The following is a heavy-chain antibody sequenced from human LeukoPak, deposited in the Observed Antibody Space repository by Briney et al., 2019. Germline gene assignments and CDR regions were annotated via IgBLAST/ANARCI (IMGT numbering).Heavy chain of an antibody. D-gene: IGHD3-16*02. Sequence: ASVKVSCKASGYTFTSYDINWVRQATGQGLEWMGWMNPNSGNTGYAQKFQGRVTMTRNTSISTAYMELSSLRSEDTAVYYCARGSVDDYVWGSYRYPFDYWGQETLVTVSS. CDR1: GYTFTSYD. V-gene: IGHV1-8*01. CDR3: ARGSVDDYVWGSYRYPFDY. CDR2: MNPNSGNT. J-gene: IGHJ4*02.